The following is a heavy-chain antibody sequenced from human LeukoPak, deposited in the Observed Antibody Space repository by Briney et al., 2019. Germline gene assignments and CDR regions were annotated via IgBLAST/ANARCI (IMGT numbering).Heavy chain of an antibody. CDR3: ARGILGSSLWFREFERS. CDR1: GYTFTSYD. Sequence: ASVKVSCKASGYTFTSYDINWVRQATGQGLEWMGWMNPNSGNTGYAQKFQGRVTMTRNTSISTAYMELSSLRSEDTAVYYCARGILGSSLWFREFERSWGQGTLVTVSS. D-gene: IGHD3-10*01. CDR2: MNPNSGNT. J-gene: IGHJ5*02. V-gene: IGHV1-8*01.